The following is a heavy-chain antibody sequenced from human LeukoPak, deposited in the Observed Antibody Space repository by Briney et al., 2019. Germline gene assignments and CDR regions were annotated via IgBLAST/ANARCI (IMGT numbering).Heavy chain of an antibody. V-gene: IGHV3-9*03. J-gene: IGHJ4*02. CDR1: GFTFDDYA. CDR2: ISWNSGSI. D-gene: IGHD6-13*01. Sequence: GGSLRPSCAASGFTFDDYAMHWVRQAPGKGLEWVSGISWNSGSIGYADSVKGRFTISRDNAKNSLYLQMNSLRAEDMALYYCAKAIQQQLLIGFDYWGQGTLVTVSS. CDR3: AKAIQQQLLIGFDY.